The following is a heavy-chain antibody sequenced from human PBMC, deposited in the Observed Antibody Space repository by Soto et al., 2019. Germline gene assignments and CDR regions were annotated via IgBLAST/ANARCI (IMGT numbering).Heavy chain of an antibody. J-gene: IGHJ3*02. CDR3: ARRRGPERDCSVGSCYSRRDAFDI. Sequence: LRLSCEASGFSFRTYGMHWVRQAPGKGLEWVSSISSSKNYIYYADSLEGRFSISRDNTQNSLYLQMNSLRVEDTAVYYCARRRGPERDCSVGSCYSRRDAFDIWGQGSMVTVSS. CDR2: ISSSKNYI. V-gene: IGHV3-21*01. D-gene: IGHD2-15*01. CDR1: GFSFRTYG.